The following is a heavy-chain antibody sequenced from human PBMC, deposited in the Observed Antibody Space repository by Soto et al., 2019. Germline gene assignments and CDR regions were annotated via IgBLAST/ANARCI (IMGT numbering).Heavy chain of an antibody. D-gene: IGHD2-2*01. CDR1: GYTFTGYY. CDR2: INPNSGGT. Sequence: GASVKVSCKASGYTFTGYYMHWVRQAPGQGLEWMGWINPNSGGTNYAQKFQGWVTMTRDTSISTAYMELSRLRSDDTAVYYCAICSSTSCYRQNYYYYGMDAWGQGTTVTVSS. J-gene: IGHJ6*02. V-gene: IGHV1-2*04. CDR3: AICSSTSCYRQNYYYYGMDA.